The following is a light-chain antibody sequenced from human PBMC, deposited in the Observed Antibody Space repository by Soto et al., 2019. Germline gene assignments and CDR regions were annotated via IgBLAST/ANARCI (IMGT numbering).Light chain of an antibody. CDR3: SSYTSSSTPHVV. CDR2: DVS. J-gene: IGLJ2*01. Sequence: QSALTQPASVSGSPGQSITISCTGTSSDVGGYNYVSWYQQYPGKAPKLMIYDVSNRPSGVSNRFSGSKSGNTASLPISGLQAEDEADYYCSSYTSSSTPHVVFGGGTQLTVL. V-gene: IGLV2-14*01. CDR1: SSDVGGYNY.